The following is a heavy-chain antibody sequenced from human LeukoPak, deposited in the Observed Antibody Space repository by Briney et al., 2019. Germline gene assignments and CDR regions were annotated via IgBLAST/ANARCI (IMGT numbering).Heavy chain of an antibody. CDR2: IYPGDSDT. V-gene: IGHV5-51*01. J-gene: IGHJ3*02. Sequence: GESLKISCKGSGYSFTSYWIGWVRQMPGKGLEWMGIIYPGDSDTRYSPSFQGQVTISADKSISTAYLQWSSLKASDTAMYYCARPSSGWYGPYAFDIWGLGTMVTVSS. CDR1: GYSFTSYW. D-gene: IGHD6-19*01. CDR3: ARPSSGWYGPYAFDI.